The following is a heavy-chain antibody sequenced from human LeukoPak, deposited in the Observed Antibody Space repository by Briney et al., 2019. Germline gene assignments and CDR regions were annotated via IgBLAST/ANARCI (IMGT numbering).Heavy chain of an antibody. D-gene: IGHD3-22*01. CDR1: GFTFSSYS. CDR2: ISSSSSYI. J-gene: IGHJ4*02. V-gene: IGHV3-21*01. Sequence: PGGSLRLSCAASGFTFSSYSMNWVRQAPGKGLEWVSSISSSSSYIYYADSVKGRFTISRDNAKNSLYPQMNSLRAEDTAVYYCARGEYYYDSSGYPDHFDYWGQGTLVTVSS. CDR3: ARGEYYYDSSGYPDHFDY.